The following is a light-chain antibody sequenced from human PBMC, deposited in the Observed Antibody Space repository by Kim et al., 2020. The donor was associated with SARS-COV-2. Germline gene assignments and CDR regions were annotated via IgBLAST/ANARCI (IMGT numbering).Light chain of an antibody. J-gene: IGKJ2*01. CDR2: GAS. CDR3: QQYNNWLLYT. V-gene: IGKV3-15*01. Sequence: EIVMTQSPATLYVSPGERATLSCRASQSVSSNLAWYQQKPGQAPRLLIYGASTRATGIPARFSGSGSGTEFTLTISSLQSEDFAVYYCQQYNNWLLYTFGQGTNLEI. CDR1: QSVSSN.